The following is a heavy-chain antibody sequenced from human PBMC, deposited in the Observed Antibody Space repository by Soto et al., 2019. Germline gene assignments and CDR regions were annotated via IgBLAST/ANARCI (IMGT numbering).Heavy chain of an antibody. Sequence: SETLSLTFTVSGCSISSYYWSWIRQPPGKGLDWIGYIYYSGSTNYNPSLKSRVTISVDTSKNHFFLMLSSVTAADTAVYYCARSDGRYWGQGTMVTV. J-gene: IGHJ4*02. V-gene: IGHV4-59*01. CDR1: GCSISSYY. CDR2: IYYSGST. CDR3: ARSDGRY.